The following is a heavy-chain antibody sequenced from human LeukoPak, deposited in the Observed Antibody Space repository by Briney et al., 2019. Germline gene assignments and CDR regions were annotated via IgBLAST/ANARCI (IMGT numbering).Heavy chain of an antibody. V-gene: IGHV3-48*01. CDR2: ISGSGNAK. CDR1: GFSFSSYS. Sequence: PGGSPRLSCAASGFSFSSYSMNWVRQAPGKGLEWVSYISGSGNAKHYTDSVKGRFTISRDNAKNALYLQMNSLRAEDTAVYFCARDYVYAFDYWGQGTLVTVSS. J-gene: IGHJ4*02. CDR3: ARDYVYAFDY. D-gene: IGHD2/OR15-2a*01.